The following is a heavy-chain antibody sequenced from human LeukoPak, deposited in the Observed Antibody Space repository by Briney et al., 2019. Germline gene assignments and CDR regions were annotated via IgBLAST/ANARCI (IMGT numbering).Heavy chain of an antibody. D-gene: IGHD3-10*01. CDR2: ISGDGSST. J-gene: IGHJ5*02. CDR1: GFTFGIYS. CDR3: TGPSFDASGMGFDP. Sequence: GGSLRLSCAASGFTFGIYSIHWVRQVPGKGPGWVSVISGDGSSTKYADSVKGRFTISRDNVRNTLYLQMNSLGVEDTAVYYCTGPSFDASGMGFDPWGQGAQVTVSS. V-gene: IGHV3-74*01.